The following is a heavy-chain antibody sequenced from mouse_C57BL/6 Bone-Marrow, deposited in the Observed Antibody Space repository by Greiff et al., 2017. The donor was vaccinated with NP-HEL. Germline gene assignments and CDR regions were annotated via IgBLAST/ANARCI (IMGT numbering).Heavy chain of an antibody. CDR2: IDPENGDT. V-gene: IGHV14-4*01. Sequence: VQLQQSGAELVRPGASVKLSCTASGFNIKDDYMHWVKQRPEQGLEWIGWIDPENGDTEYGSKFQGKATITADTSSNTAYLQLSSLTSEDTAVYYCTNWVFDYWGQGTTLTVSS. J-gene: IGHJ2*01. CDR3: TNWVFDY. CDR1: GFNIKDDY. D-gene: IGHD4-1*02.